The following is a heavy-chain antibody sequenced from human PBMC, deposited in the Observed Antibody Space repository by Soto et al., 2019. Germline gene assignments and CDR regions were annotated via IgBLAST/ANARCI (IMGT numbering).Heavy chain of an antibody. CDR3: ASRGYCSSTSCYNYYGMDV. D-gene: IGHD2-2*02. CDR2: IDPSDSYT. V-gene: IGHV5-10-1*01. J-gene: IGHJ6*02. CDR1: GDRLTRYW. Sequence: GPALTISCKGCGDRLTRYWISWVRQMPGKGLEWMGRIDPSDSYTNYSPSFQGHVTISADKSISTAYLQWSSLKASDTAMYYCASRGYCSSTSCYNYYGMDVWCQGTTVTFS.